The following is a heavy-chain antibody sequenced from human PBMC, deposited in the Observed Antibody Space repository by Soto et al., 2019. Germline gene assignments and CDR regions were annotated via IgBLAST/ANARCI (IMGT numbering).Heavy chain of an antibody. J-gene: IGHJ6*03. CDR3: ARGRGYYYYYYYMEV. CDR1: GGSFSGYY. Sequence: SETLSLTCAVYGGSFSGYYWSWIRQPPGKGLEWIGEINHSGSTNYNPSLKSRVTISVDTSKNQFSLKLSSVTAADTAVYYCARGRGYYYYYYYMEVWGKGTTVTVSS. D-gene: IGHD3-10*01. V-gene: IGHV4-34*01. CDR2: INHSGST.